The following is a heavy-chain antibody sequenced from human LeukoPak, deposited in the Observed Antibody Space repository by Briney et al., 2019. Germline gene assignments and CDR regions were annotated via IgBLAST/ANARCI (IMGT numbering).Heavy chain of an antibody. J-gene: IGHJ4*02. D-gene: IGHD2-15*01. CDR3: ARLLAGCPGGRCRAHFDY. V-gene: IGHV4-59*01. CDR2: IYYGGST. Sequence: SEILSLTCSVSGDSINSNYWSWMRQPPGKGLGWVGYIYYGGSTNYNPSLKSRVSMSVATSTSQFSLTLSSVTAADTAVYHCARLLAGCPGGRCRAHFDYWGQGTLVTVSS. CDR1: GDSINSNY.